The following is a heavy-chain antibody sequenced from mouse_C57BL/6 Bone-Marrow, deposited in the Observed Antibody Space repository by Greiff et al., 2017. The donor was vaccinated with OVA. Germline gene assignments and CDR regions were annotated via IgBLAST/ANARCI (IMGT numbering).Heavy chain of an antibody. J-gene: IGHJ3*01. V-gene: IGHV1-82*01. Sequence: VQLQESGPELVKPGASVKISCKASGYAFSSSWMNWVKQRPGKGVEWIGRIYPGDGDTNYNGKFKGKATLTADKSSSTAYMQLSSLTSEDSAVYFCARAYYYGSPPGFAYWGQGTLVTVSA. CDR2: IYPGDGDT. CDR3: ARAYYYGSPPGFAY. D-gene: IGHD1-1*01. CDR1: GYAFSSSW.